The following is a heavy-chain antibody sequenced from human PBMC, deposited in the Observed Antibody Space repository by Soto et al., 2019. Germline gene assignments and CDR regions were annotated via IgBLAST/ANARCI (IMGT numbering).Heavy chain of an antibody. Sequence: ASVKVSCTASGYTFTSYYMHWVRQAPGQGLEWMGIINPSGGSTSYAQKFQGRVTMARDTSTSTVYMELSSLRSEDTAVYYCARDHLYYYDSSGYYPFDYWGQGTLVTVSP. D-gene: IGHD3-22*01. CDR1: GYTFTSYY. J-gene: IGHJ4*02. V-gene: IGHV1-46*01. CDR2: INPSGGST. CDR3: ARDHLYYYDSSGYYPFDY.